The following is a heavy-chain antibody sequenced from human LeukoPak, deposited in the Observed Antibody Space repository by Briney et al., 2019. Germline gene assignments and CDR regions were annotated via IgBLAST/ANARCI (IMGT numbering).Heavy chain of an antibody. J-gene: IGHJ5*02. CDR3: ARVELSYDFWSGYNNWFDP. CDR1: EFSFSNFA. D-gene: IGHD3-3*01. Sequence: GESLRLSCAASEFSFSNFAMYWVRQAPGKGLEWVANIDQDGSYKYYVDSVKGRFNISRDNAKNSVCLQMNSLRAEDTAVYYCARVELSYDFWSGYNNWFDPWGQGTLVTVSS. CDR2: IDQDGSYK. V-gene: IGHV3-7*01.